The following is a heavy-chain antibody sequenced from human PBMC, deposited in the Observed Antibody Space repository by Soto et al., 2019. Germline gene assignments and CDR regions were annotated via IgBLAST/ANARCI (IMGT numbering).Heavy chain of an antibody. CDR1: GGSFSGYY. CDR2: INHSGST. Sequence: SETLSLTCAVYGGSFSGYYWSWIRQPPGKGLEWIGEINHSGSTNYNPSLKSRVTISVDTSKNQFSLKLSSVTAADTAVYYCARNRYGYDFWSGYYTGPYYYYGMDVWGQGTTVTVSS. V-gene: IGHV4-34*01. J-gene: IGHJ6*02. CDR3: ARNRYGYDFWSGYYTGPYYYYGMDV. D-gene: IGHD3-3*01.